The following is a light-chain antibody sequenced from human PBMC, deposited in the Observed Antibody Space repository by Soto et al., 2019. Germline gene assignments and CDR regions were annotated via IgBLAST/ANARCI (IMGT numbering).Light chain of an antibody. CDR3: LLSYNGPYV. CDR2: DTT. CDR1: TGAVTNGHY. V-gene: IGLV7-46*01. J-gene: IGLJ1*01. Sequence: QSVVPHEPSLTVSPGFTVTLTCGSSTGAVTNGHYPYWFQQKPGQAPRTLIYDTTNRHSWTPARFSGSLLGGKAALTLSGAQPEDEAEYYCLLSYNGPYVFGTGTKVTVL.